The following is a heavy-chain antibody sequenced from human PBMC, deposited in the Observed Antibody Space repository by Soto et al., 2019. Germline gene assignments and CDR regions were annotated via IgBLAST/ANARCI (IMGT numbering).Heavy chain of an antibody. CDR2: IYYSGST. D-gene: IGHD3-10*01. CDR1: GDSVNSANFH. V-gene: IGHV4-39*01. Sequence: SETLSLTCTVSGDSVNSANFHWSWIRQPPGKGLEWIGSIYYSGSTYYNPSLKSRVTISVDTSKNQFSLKLSSVTAADTAVYYCARRVRGVGFDYWGQGTLVTVSS. CDR3: ARRVRGVGFDY. J-gene: IGHJ4*02.